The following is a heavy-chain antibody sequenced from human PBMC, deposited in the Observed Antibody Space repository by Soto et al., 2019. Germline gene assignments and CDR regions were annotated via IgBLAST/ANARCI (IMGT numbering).Heavy chain of an antibody. CDR2: IIPIFGTA. CDR1: GGTFSSYA. CDR3: AVAARPNYYYYGMDV. D-gene: IGHD6-6*01. V-gene: IGHV1-69*06. Sequence: SVKVSCKASGGTFSSYAISWVRQAPGQGLEWMGGIIPIFGTANYAQKFQGRVTITADKSTSTAYMEMSSLRSEDTAVYYCAVAARPNYYYYGMDVWGQGTTVTVSS. J-gene: IGHJ6*02.